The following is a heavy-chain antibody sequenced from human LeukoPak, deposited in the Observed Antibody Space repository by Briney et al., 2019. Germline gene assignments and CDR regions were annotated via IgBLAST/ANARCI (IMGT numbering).Heavy chain of an antibody. Sequence: GGSPRLSCAASRFTFSTYWMSWVRQAPGKGLEWVATIKQDGSEKYYVDSVKGRFTISRDNAKNSLYLQMNSLRAEDTAVYYCAREEVGYSGYWGQGTLVTVSS. CDR3: AREEVGYSGY. D-gene: IGHD4-11*01. CDR1: RFTFSTYW. J-gene: IGHJ4*02. V-gene: IGHV3-7*01. CDR2: IKQDGSEK.